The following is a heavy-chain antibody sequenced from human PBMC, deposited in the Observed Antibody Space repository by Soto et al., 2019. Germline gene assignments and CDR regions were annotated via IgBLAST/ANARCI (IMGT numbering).Heavy chain of an antibody. CDR1: GDSVSNNGVA. V-gene: IGHV6-1*01. D-gene: IGHD1-1*01. Sequence: SQTLSLPCAISGDSVSNNGVAWNWIRQSPSRGLEWLGRAKHRSTWYYDYAVSVKSRITINPDTSKNQFSLQLNSVTPDDTAVYYCARDRGSALGTSPYFDHWGLGTLVTVSS. J-gene: IGHJ4*02. CDR2: AKHRSTWYY. CDR3: ARDRGSALGTSPYFDH.